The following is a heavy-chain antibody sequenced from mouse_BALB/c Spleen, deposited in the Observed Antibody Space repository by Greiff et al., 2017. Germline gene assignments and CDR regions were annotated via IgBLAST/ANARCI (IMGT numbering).Heavy chain of an antibody. D-gene: IGHD2-14*01. CDR3: ARNYRSVAY. V-gene: IGHV3-2*02. CDR2: ISYSGST. Sequence: EVKLQESGPGLVKPSQSLSLTCTVTGYSITSDYAWNWIRQFPGNKLEWMGYISYSGSTSYNPSLKSRISITRDTSKNQFFLQLNSVTTEDTATYYCARNYRSVAYWGQGTLVTVSA. CDR1: GYSITSDYA. J-gene: IGHJ3*01.